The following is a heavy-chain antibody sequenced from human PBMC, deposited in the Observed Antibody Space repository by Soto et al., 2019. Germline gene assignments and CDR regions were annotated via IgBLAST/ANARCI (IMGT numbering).Heavy chain of an antibody. D-gene: IGHD6-19*01. J-gene: IGHJ4*02. CDR1: GFTFSSSG. CDR2: TSFDGSSG. Sequence: QVQLVESGGGVVQPGRSLRLSCAASGFTFSSSGMHWVRQAPGKGLEWVAVTSFDGSSGYYADSVRGRFTISRDNSNNTLYRQMNSLRSEDTAVYSCARSPPAVAGYFDYWGQGTLVTVSS. CDR3: ARSPPAVAGYFDY. V-gene: IGHV3-30*03.